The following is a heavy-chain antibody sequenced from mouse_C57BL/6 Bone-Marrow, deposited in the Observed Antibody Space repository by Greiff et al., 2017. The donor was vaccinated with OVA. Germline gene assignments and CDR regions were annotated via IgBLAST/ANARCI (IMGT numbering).Heavy chain of an antibody. D-gene: IGHD1-1*01. J-gene: IGHJ2*01. Sequence: EVKLVESGGGLVKPGGSLKLSCAASGFTFSSYTMSWVRQTPEKRLEWVATISGGGGNTYYPDSVKGRFTISRDNAKNTLYLQMSSLRSEDTALYYCARHELRSYFDYWGQGTTLTVSS. CDR3: ARHELRSYFDY. CDR2: ISGGGGNT. CDR1: GFTFSSYT. V-gene: IGHV5-9*01.